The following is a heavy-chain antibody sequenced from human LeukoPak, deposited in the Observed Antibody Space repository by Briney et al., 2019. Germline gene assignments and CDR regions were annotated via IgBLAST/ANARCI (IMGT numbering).Heavy chain of an antibody. V-gene: IGHV3-30*02. Sequence: PGGSLRLSCAASGFTFSSYGMHGVRQAPGKGLEGVAFIRYDGSNKYYADSVKGRFTISRDNSKNTLYLQMNSLRAEDTAVYYCAKANVLYALRGAFDIWDQGTMVTVSS. CDR2: IRYDGSNK. J-gene: IGHJ3*02. CDR3: AKANVLYALRGAFDI. D-gene: IGHD5/OR15-5a*01. CDR1: GFTFSSYG.